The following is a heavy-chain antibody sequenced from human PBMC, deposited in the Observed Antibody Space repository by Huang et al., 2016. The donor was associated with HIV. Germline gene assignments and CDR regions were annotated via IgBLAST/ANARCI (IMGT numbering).Heavy chain of an antibody. D-gene: IGHD4-17*01. CDR1: GGSFSDYY. CDR3: ARTLWLYGDYGYFDY. CDR2: IKHRETT. V-gene: IGHV4-34*01. J-gene: IGHJ4*02. Sequence: HVQLQQWGAGLLKPSETLSLTCVVNGGSFSDYYWTWIRQPPGKGLERIGEIKHRETTNYNPSLKSRGTMSIDTSRRQFSLKVRAVTAADTAVYYCARTLWLYGDYGYFDYWGQGTLVTVSS.